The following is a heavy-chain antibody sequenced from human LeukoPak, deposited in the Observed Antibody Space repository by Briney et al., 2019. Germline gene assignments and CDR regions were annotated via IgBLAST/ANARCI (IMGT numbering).Heavy chain of an antibody. CDR2: IDVSGRMT. J-gene: IGHJ4*02. CDR1: GFTFNRHG. V-gene: IGHV3-23*01. D-gene: IGHD3-22*01. Sequence: GGSLRLSCAASGFTFNRHGMSWVRQAPGKGLEWVSGIDVSGRMTYYADSVKGRFTVSRDNSKNTLYLQIYSLRAGDTAVYYCAKPVVDSSGYYQFYFDYWGQGALVTVSS. CDR3: AKPVVDSSGYYQFYFDY.